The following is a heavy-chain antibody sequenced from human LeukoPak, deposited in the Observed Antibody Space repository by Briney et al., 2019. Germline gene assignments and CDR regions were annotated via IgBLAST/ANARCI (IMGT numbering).Heavy chain of an antibody. CDR2: INSDGSST. CDR3: ARDQPLLYPFDY. V-gene: IGHV3-74*01. D-gene: IGHD2-2*02. Sequence: PGGSLRLSCAASGFTFSSYWMHWVRQAPGKGPVWVSRINSDGSSTSYADSVKGRFTISRDNAKNTLYLQMNSLRAEDTAVYYCARDQPLLYPFDYWGQGTLVTVSS. J-gene: IGHJ4*02. CDR1: GFTFSSYW.